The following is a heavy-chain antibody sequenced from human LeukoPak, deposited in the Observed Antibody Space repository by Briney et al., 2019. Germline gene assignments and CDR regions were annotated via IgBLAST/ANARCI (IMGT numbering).Heavy chain of an antibody. CDR1: GFTVSDNY. CDR3: ARAYDRNYLY. D-gene: IGHD4-11*01. V-gene: IGHV3-66*01. CDR2: IYSGGNT. J-gene: IGHJ4*02. Sequence: GGSLRLSCAASGFTVSDNYMSWVRQAPGKGLEWVSVIYSGGNTYYADSAKGRFTISRDDSKSTLYLQMNSLRAEDTAVYYCARAYDRNYLYWGQGTLVTVSS.